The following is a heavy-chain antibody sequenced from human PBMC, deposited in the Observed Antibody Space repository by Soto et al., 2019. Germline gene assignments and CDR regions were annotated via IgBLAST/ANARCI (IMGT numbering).Heavy chain of an antibody. Sequence: GGSLKTSFKGSEYSFTNQWIGWVRQMPGKGLGWVGVISPDTSRTLYSPSFQGQVTISADKSISTAYLQWSSLKASDTAMYYCAGLSPTDCSGGVCYSNAFDVWGQGTMVTVSS. V-gene: IGHV5-51*01. CDR3: AGLSPTDCSGGVCYSNAFDV. D-gene: IGHD2-15*01. CDR1: EYSFTNQW. J-gene: IGHJ3*01. CDR2: ISPDTSRT.